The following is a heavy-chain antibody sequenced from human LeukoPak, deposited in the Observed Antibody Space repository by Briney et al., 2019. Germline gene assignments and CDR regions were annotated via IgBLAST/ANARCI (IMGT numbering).Heavy chain of an antibody. J-gene: IGHJ3*02. V-gene: IGHV7-4-1*02. CDR1: GYTFTSYA. Sequence: GASVKVSCKASGYTFTSYAMNWVRQAPGQGLEWMGWINTNTGNPTYAQGFTGRFVFSLDTSVSTAYLQISSLKAEDTAVYYCAREYYDFWSGYTKAETDAFDIWGQGTMVTVSS. CDR3: AREYYDFWSGYTKAETDAFDI. D-gene: IGHD3-3*01. CDR2: INTNTGNP.